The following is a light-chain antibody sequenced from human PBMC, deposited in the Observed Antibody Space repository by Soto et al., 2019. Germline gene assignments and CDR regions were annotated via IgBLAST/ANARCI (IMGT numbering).Light chain of an antibody. CDR2: DAS. CDR3: QQYGGYLT. J-gene: IGKJ3*01. V-gene: IGKV3-20*01. CDR1: QTVRNNY. Sequence: EFALTQSPGTLSLSAGDRATLSCRASQTVRNNYLAWYQQKRGQAPSLLIYDASSRATGIPDRFSGSESGTDFTLTISRLEPEDFAVYYCQQYGGYLTFGPGTKVDI.